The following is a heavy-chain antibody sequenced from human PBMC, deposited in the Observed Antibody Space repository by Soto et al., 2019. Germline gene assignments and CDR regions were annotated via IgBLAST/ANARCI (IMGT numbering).Heavy chain of an antibody. CDR3: ARGTIYIAAAGTN. CDR1: GGSISSYY. J-gene: IGHJ4*02. Sequence: SETLSLTCTVSGGSISSYYWSWIRQPPGKGLEWIGYIYYSGSTNYNPSLKSRVTISVDTSKNQFSLKLSSVTAADTAVYYCARGTIYIAAAGTNWGQGTLVTVSS. V-gene: IGHV4-59*12. CDR2: IYYSGST. D-gene: IGHD6-13*01.